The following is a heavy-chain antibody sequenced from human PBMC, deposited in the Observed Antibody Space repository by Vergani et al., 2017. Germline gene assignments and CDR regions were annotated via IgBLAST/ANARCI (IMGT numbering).Heavy chain of an antibody. Sequence: EVHLVEPGGVVVQSGGSLRLSCAASGSTFSDFVMHWVRQGPGKGLEWVSLINRDASTSYYADSVRGRFTIARDNNKNALFLQMNSLRPENTALYYCVRKSAFCRGTDYYSSYLDYWGQRSVVTVSS. V-gene: IGHV3-43D*03. CDR1: GSTFSDFV. CDR2: INRDASTS. CDR3: VRKSAFCRGTDYYSSYLDY. D-gene: IGHD1-26*01. J-gene: IGHJ4*02.